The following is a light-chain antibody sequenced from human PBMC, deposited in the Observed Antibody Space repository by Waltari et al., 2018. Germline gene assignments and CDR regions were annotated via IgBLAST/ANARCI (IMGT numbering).Light chain of an antibody. CDR2: DVT. V-gene: IGLV2-14*03. CDR3: SSYTNDNKV. J-gene: IGLJ2*01. CDR1: RGNIGPNTY. Sequence: QSALTQPASVSGSPGQFITISCPGTRGNIGPNTYVSWYQQHPGKAPKLVIYDVTNRPSGVSNRFSGSKSGNTASLTISGLQTEDEADYYCSSYTNDNKVFGGGTKVTVL.